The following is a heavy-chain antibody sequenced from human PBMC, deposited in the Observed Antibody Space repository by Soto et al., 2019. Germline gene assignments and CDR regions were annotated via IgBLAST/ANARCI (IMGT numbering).Heavy chain of an antibody. D-gene: IGHD4-4*01. Sequence: SVKVSCKASGGTFSSYTISWVRHAPGQGLEWMGRIIPILGIANYAQKFQGRVTITADKSTSTAYMELSSLRSEDTAVYYCARDTVTNGYYYYYMDVWGKGTTVTVSS. CDR2: IIPILGIA. CDR1: GGTFSSYT. V-gene: IGHV1-69*04. J-gene: IGHJ6*03. CDR3: ARDTVTNGYYYYYMDV.